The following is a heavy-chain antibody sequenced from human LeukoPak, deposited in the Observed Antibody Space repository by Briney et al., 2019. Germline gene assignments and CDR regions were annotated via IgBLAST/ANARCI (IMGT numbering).Heavy chain of an antibody. CDR2: INHSGST. V-gene: IGHV4-34*01. J-gene: IGHJ4*02. Sequence: SETLSLTCAVYGGSFSGYYWSWIRQPPGKGLEWIGEINHSGSTNYNPSLKSRVTISVDTSKNQFPLKLSSVTAADTAVYYCARSSSGYYYDSSGYYGYWGQGTLVTISS. D-gene: IGHD3-22*01. CDR3: ARSSSGYYYDSSGYYGY. CDR1: GGSFSGYY.